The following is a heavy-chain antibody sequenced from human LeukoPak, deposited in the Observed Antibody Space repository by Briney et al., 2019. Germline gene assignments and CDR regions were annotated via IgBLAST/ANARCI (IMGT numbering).Heavy chain of an antibody. CDR1: GGSFSGYY. J-gene: IGHJ6*02. V-gene: IGHV4-34*01. Sequence: SETLSLTCAVCGGSFSGYYWSWFRKPPGKGLEWIGEINHSGSTNYNPSLKSRVTISVDTSKNQFSLKLSSVTAADTAVYYCARQWELHYGMDVWGQGTTVTVSS. D-gene: IGHD1-26*01. CDR2: INHSGST. CDR3: ARQWELHYGMDV.